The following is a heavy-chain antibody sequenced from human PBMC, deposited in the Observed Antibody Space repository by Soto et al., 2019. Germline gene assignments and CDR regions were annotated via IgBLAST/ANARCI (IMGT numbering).Heavy chain of an antibody. D-gene: IGHD3-22*01. CDR3: AREGASGSHIGY. CDR2: IIPIFGTA. CDR1: GGTFTSYA. J-gene: IGHJ4*02. Sequence: QVQLVQSGAEVKKPGSSVKVSCKASGGTFTSYAISWVRQAPGQGLEWMGGIIPIFGTANYAQKFQGRVTITAGESTSTAYMELSSLRSEDTAVYYCAREGASGSHIGYWGQGTLVTVSS. V-gene: IGHV1-69*01.